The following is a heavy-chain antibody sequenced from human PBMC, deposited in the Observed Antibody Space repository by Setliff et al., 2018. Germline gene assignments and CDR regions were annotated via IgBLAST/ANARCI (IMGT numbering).Heavy chain of an antibody. V-gene: IGHV4-34*01. CDR3: ARGRIAAALYYFDY. CDR1: GESFSGYY. D-gene: IGHD6-13*01. J-gene: IGHJ4*02. Sequence: PSETLSLTCAVYGESFSGYYWSWIRQPPGKGLEWIGEINHSGSTNYNPSLKSRVTISVDTSKNQFSLKLSSVTAADTAVYYCARGRIAAALYYFDYWGQGTLVTVSS. CDR2: INHSGST.